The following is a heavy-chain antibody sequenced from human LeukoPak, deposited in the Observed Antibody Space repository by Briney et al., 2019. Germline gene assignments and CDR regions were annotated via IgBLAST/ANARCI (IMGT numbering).Heavy chain of an antibody. V-gene: IGHV1-46*01. CDR1: GGTFSSYA. CDR2: INPSGGST. Sequence: ASVKVSCKASGGTFSSYAISWVRQAPGQGLEWMGIINPSGGSTSYAQKFQGRVTMTRDTSTSTVYMELSSLRSEDTAVYYCASVGFRSGGWFDPWGQGTLVTVSS. CDR3: ASVGFRSGGWFDP. J-gene: IGHJ5*02. D-gene: IGHD3-16*01.